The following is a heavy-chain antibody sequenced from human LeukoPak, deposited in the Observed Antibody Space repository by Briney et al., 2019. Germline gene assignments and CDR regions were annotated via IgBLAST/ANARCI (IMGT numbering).Heavy chain of an antibody. CDR1: GGSISSYY. Sequence: PSETLSLTCTVSGGSISSYYWSWIRQPPGKGLEGIGYIYYSGSTNYNPSLKSRVTISVDTSKNQFSLQLNSVTPEDTAVYYCARDGFNDILTGYYNRGYFDYWGQGTLVTVSS. D-gene: IGHD3-9*01. CDR2: IYYSGST. J-gene: IGHJ4*02. V-gene: IGHV4-59*12. CDR3: ARDGFNDILTGYYNRGYFDY.